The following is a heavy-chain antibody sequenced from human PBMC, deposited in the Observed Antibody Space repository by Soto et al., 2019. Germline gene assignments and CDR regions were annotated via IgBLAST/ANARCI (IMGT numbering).Heavy chain of an antibody. Sequence: PSETLSLTCTVSGGSVSSSSYYWTWIRQPPGKGLEWIGYIYYSGTTNYNPSLKSRVTILVDTSKNQFSLNLSSVTAADTAFYYCARLHFDSSGYYPYYFEYRGQGTLVTVSS. CDR2: IYYSGTT. V-gene: IGHV4-61*01. CDR3: ARLHFDSSGYYPYYFEY. J-gene: IGHJ4*02. D-gene: IGHD3-22*01. CDR1: GGSVSSSSYY.